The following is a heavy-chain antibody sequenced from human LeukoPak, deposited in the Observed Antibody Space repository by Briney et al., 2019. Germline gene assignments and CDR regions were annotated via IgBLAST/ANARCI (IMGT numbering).Heavy chain of an antibody. CDR1: GFTFSSYA. Sequence: QSGGSLRLSCAAPGFTFSSYAMSWVRQAPGKGLEWVSAISGSGGSTYYADSVKGRFTISKDNSKNTLYLQMNSLRAEDTAVYYCAKDPPLQLPPYYFDYWGQGTLVTVSS. J-gene: IGHJ4*02. D-gene: IGHD2-2*01. CDR3: AKDPPLQLPPYYFDY. CDR2: ISGSGGST. V-gene: IGHV3-23*01.